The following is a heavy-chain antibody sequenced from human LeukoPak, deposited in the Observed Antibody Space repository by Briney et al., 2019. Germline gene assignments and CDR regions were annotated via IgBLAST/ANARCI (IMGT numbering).Heavy chain of an antibody. Sequence: PGGSLRLSCVFSGFTFSSYAMSWVRQAPGKGLEWVSSLSGSGGSTYYAGSVKGRFTISRDNSKNTLYLQMNSLRVEDTAVYYCAKDPHTGYSFAYWGQGTLVTVSS. CDR1: GFTFSSYA. CDR2: LSGSGGST. CDR3: AKDPHTGYSFAY. J-gene: IGHJ4*02. D-gene: IGHD5-18*01. V-gene: IGHV3-23*01.